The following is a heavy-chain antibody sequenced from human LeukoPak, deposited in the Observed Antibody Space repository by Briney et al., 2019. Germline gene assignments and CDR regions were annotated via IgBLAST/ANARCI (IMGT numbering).Heavy chain of an antibody. J-gene: IGHJ4*02. D-gene: IGHD3-16*01. Sequence: GGAVRLSCAACGFTFSSYAMSWVRQARGRGGEGVAAFTSCRGTTYYAPSVQGRFTISRHNSSNTLYLQLNSLRADDTAVYYCAKDPPHVSWLFDYWGQGTLVTVSS. CDR3: AKDPPHVSWLFDY. V-gene: IGHV3-23*01. CDR1: GFTFSSYA. CDR2: FTSCRGTT.